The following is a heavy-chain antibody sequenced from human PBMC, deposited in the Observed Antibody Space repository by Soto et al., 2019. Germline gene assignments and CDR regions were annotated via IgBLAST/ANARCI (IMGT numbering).Heavy chain of an antibody. D-gene: IGHD6-19*01. CDR3: AKDRGQWLVRWCAFDI. CDR2: ISWNSGSI. J-gene: IGHJ3*02. Sequence: EVQLVESGGGLVQPGRSLRLSCAASGFSLDDNAMHWVRQAPGKGLEWVSGISWNSGSIGYADSVKGRFTISRDNAKNSLYLQMNSLRAEDTALYYCAKDRGQWLVRWCAFDIWGQGTLVTVSS. V-gene: IGHV3-9*01. CDR1: GFSLDDNA.